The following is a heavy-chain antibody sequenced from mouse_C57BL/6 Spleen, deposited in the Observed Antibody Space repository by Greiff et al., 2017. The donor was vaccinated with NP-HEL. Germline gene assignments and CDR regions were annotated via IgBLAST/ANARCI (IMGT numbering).Heavy chain of an antibody. Sequence: EVHLVESGGGLVQPGGSMKLSCVASGFTFSNYWMNWVRQSPEKGLEWVAQIRLKSDNYATHYAESVKGRFTISRDDSKSSVYLQMNNLRAEDTGIYYCTGEDYDYGLYAMDYWGQGTSVTVSS. CDR3: TGEDYDYGLYAMDY. CDR1: GFTFSNYW. CDR2: IRLKSDNYAT. V-gene: IGHV6-3*01. D-gene: IGHD2-4*01. J-gene: IGHJ4*01.